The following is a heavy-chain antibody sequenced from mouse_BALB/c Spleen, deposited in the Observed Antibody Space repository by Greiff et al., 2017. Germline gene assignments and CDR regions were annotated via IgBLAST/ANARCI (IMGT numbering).Heavy chain of an antibody. Sequence: QVQLQQSGAELAKPGASVKMSCKASGYTFTSYWMHWVKQRPGQGLEWIGYINPSTGYTEYNQKFKDKATLTADKSSSTAYMQLSSLTSEDSAVYYCARGPGSRYGWFAYWGQGTLVTVSA. J-gene: IGHJ3*01. V-gene: IGHV1-7*01. CDR2: INPSTGYT. CDR1: GYTFTSYW. CDR3: ARGPGSRYGWFAY. D-gene: IGHD1-1*01.